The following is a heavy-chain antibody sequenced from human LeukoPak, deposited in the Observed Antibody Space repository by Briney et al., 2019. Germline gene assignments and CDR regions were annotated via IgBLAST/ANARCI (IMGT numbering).Heavy chain of an antibody. J-gene: IGHJ4*02. V-gene: IGHV5-51*01. Sequence: GESLKISCKGSGYSFTSYRIGWVRQMPGKGLEWVGIIYPGDSDTRYSPSFQGQVAISADKSISTAYLQWSSLKASDTAMYYCASRRAVAGSPFDYWGQGTLVTVSS. CDR2: IYPGDSDT. D-gene: IGHD6-19*01. CDR3: ASRRAVAGSPFDY. CDR1: GYSFTSYR.